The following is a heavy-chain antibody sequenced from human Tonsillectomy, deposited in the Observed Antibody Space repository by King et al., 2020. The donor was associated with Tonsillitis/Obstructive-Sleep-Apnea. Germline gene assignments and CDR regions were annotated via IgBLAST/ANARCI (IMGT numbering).Heavy chain of an antibody. D-gene: IGHD4-17*01. J-gene: IGHJ6*03. Sequence: QLVQSGAEVKKPGESLKISCKGSGYSFTNYWIGWVRQMPGKGLDWLGIIYPGDSDTRYSPAFQGQVTISSDKSISTAYLQWSSLKASDTAMYYCARGSGDPPGYYYYMDVWGKGTTVTVSS. CDR2: IYPGDSDT. CDR1: GYSFTNYW. CDR3: ARGSGDPPGYYYYMDV. V-gene: IGHV5-51*01.